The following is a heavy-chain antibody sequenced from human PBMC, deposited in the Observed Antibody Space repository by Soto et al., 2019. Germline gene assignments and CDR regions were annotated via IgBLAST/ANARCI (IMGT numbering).Heavy chain of an antibody. CDR2: IYYSGST. Sequence: PSETLSLTCTFSGGSISSYYWSWIRQPPGKGLEWIGYIYYSGSTNYNPSLKSRVTISVDTSKNQFSLKLSSVTAADTAVYYCATGYCSGCSWLPGKHGALLFWGKATMGT. J-gene: IGHJ6*03. CDR3: ATGYCSGCSWLPGKHGALLF. D-gene: IGHD2-15*01. CDR1: GGSISSYY. V-gene: IGHV4-59*01.